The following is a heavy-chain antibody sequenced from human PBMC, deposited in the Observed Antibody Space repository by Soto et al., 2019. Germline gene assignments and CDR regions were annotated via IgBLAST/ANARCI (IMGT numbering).Heavy chain of an antibody. D-gene: IGHD2-2*01. J-gene: IGHJ6*02. CDR3: AKDWSSIPAPPYFYYGMDV. V-gene: IGHV3-23*01. Sequence: RLSCAASGFVFSSYAMNWVRQAPGKGLEWVSGISGGDGNTYYADSVKGRFTISRDNSKNTLYLQINSLRAEDTAVYYCAKDWSSIPAPPYFYYGMDVWGQGTTVTVSS. CDR1: GFVFSSYA. CDR2: ISGGDGNT.